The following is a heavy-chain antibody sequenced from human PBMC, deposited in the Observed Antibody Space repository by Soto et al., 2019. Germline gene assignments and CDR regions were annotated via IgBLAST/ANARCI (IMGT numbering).Heavy chain of an antibody. V-gene: IGHV3-74*01. Sequence: GGSLRLSCAASGFTFSNSWMHWVRQAPGKGLVWVSYINSDGSTTTYADSVKGRFTVSRDNAKNTVYLQITSLTAEDTAVYYCARDRSYTTDYWGQGTLVTVSS. D-gene: IGHD1-26*01. CDR3: ARDRSYTTDY. CDR1: GFTFSNSW. J-gene: IGHJ4*02. CDR2: INSDGSTT.